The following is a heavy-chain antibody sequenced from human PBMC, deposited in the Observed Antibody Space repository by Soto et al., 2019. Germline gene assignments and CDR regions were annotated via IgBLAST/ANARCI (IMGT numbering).Heavy chain of an antibody. J-gene: IGHJ4*02. V-gene: IGHV4-61*01. CDR3: ARVKCSGGSCDKPFDY. Sequence: SETLSLTCTVSGGSVNSANYYWSWIRQPPGKGLEWIGYIYYSGSTYYNPSLKSRVTISVDTSKNQFSLKLTSVTAADTAVYYCARVKCSGGSCDKPFDYWGQGTLVTASS. CDR2: IYYSGST. CDR1: GGSVNSANYY. D-gene: IGHD2-15*01.